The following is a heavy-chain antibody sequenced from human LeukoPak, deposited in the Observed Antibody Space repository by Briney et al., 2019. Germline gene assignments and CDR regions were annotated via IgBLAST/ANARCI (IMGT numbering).Heavy chain of an antibody. V-gene: IGHV1-24*01. CDR2: FDPEDGET. J-gene: IGHJ5*02. CDR3: ATATHFFGVVIHNWFDP. Sequence: ASVKVSCKVSGYPLTELSMHWVRQAPGKGLEWMGGFDPEDGETIYAQKFQGRVTMTEDTSTDTAYMELSSLRSEDTAVYYCATATHFFGVVIHNWFDPWGQGTLVTVSS. D-gene: IGHD3-3*01. CDR1: GYPLTELS.